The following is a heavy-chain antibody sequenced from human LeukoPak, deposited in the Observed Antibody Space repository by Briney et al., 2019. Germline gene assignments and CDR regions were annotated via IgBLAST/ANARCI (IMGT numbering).Heavy chain of an antibody. V-gene: IGHV3-7*01. CDR1: GFTFSSYW. J-gene: IGHJ4*02. CDR2: IKQDGSES. Sequence: GGSLRLSCAASGFTFSSYWMNWVRQAPGKGLEWVANIKQDGSESHFVDSVKGRFTISRDNAKTSLYMQMNSLRVEDTAVYYCARNWSPYDYWGQGTLVTVSS. CDR3: ARNWSPYDY.